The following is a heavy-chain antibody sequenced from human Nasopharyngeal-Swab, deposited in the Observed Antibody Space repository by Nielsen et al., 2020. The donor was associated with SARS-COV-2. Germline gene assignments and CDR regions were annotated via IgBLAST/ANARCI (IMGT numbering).Heavy chain of an antibody. V-gene: IGHV1-18*01. CDR3: ARDTYDFWSGYYDTFSYFDY. Sequence: PSVKVSCKASGYTFTSYGISWVRQAPGQGLEWMGWISAYNGNTNYAQKLQGRVTMTTDTSTSTAYMELRSLRSDDTAVYYCARDTYDFWSGYYDTFSYFDYWGQGTLVTVSS. D-gene: IGHD3-3*01. CDR1: GYTFTSYG. CDR2: ISAYNGNT. J-gene: IGHJ4*02.